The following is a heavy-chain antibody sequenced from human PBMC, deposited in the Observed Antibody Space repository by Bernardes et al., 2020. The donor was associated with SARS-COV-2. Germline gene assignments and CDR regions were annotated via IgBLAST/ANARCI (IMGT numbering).Heavy chain of an antibody. CDR1: GFTFSSYA. CDR3: AKGGGIVVVPAAFRPYYFDY. Sequence: GSLSPSCAASGFTFSSYAMSWVRQAPGKGLEWVSAISGSGGSTYYADSVKGRFTISRDNSKNTLYLQMNSLRAEDTAVYYCAKGGGIVVVPAAFRPYYFDYWGQGTLVTVSS. D-gene: IGHD2-2*01. J-gene: IGHJ4*02. V-gene: IGHV3-23*01. CDR2: ISGSGGST.